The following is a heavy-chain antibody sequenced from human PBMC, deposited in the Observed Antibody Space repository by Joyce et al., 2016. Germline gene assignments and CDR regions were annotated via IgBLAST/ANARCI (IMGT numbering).Heavy chain of an antibody. D-gene: IGHD4-17*01. CDR1: GFAFSHCG. CDR3: ARDSKNGDAVLPFDL. Sequence: QVQLVESGGGVVQPGKSLRLSCAASGFAFSHCGMHWVRQAPGKGLEWVGVIWYDGNKKYYGDSVKGRFTISRDNSNNTLYLQMNRLRAEDTAVYYCARDSKNGDAVLPFDLWGQGTLVTVSS. J-gene: IGHJ4*02. CDR2: IWYDGNKK. V-gene: IGHV3-33*01.